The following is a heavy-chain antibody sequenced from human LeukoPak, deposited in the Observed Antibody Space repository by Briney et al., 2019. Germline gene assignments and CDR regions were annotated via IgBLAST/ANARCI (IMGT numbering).Heavy chain of an antibody. D-gene: IGHD4-17*01. J-gene: IGHJ4*02. CDR2: ISAYNDNT. Sequence: GASVKVSCKPSGYTFTSYGTSWVRQAPGQGLEWMGWISAYNDNTNYAQKFQGRVTMTTDTSTSTAYMELRSLRSDDTAVYYCARDYGDYDRFDCWGQGTLVTVSS. V-gene: IGHV1-18*01. CDR3: ARDYGDYDRFDC. CDR1: GYTFTSYG.